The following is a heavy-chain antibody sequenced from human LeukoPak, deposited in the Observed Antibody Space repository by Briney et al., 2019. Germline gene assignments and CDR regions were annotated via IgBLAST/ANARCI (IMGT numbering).Heavy chain of an antibody. CDR2: INHSGST. D-gene: IGHD1-1*01. V-gene: IGHV4-34*01. CDR1: GGSFSGYY. Sequence: SETLSLTCSVYGGSFSGYYWSWIRQPPGKGLEWIGEINHSGSTNYNPSLKSRVTISIDTSKNQFSLKLSSVTAADTAVYYCARELDRGFDPWGQGTLVTVSS. J-gene: IGHJ5*02. CDR3: ARELDRGFDP.